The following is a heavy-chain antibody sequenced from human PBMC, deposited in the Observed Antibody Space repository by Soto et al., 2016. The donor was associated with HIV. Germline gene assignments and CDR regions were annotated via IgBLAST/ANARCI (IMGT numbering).Heavy chain of an antibody. D-gene: IGHD3-16*01. CDR1: GFTFSTYA. CDR3: ARAFGLGSTFDI. Sequence: EVQLVESGGGLVQPGGSLGLSCAASGFTFSTYAMHWVRQAPGKGLEYVSAISDNGGKTYYASSVKGRFTVSRDNSKNTLFLQMGSLRAEDMAVYYCARAFGLGSTFDIWGQGTMVTVSS. V-gene: IGHV3-64*01. CDR2: ISDNGGKT. J-gene: IGHJ3*02.